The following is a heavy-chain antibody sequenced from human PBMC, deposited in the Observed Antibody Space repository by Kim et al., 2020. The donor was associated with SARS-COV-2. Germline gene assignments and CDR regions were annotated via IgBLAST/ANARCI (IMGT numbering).Heavy chain of an antibody. CDR1: GDSISSATYF. CDR3: ASTGFNYDSAAFH. D-gene: IGHD3-16*01. J-gene: IGHJ1*01. V-gene: IGHV4-39*01. Sequence: SETLSLTCSVSGDSISSATYFWGWIRQTPGKGLDWIGSISYSGTSHYNPSLKSRVTLSIDKSKNQIYLKLTSVTAADTATYYCASTGFNYDSAAFHWVQG. CDR2: ISYSGTS.